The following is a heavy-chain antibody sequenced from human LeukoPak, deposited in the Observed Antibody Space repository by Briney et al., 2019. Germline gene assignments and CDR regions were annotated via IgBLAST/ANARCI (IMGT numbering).Heavy chain of an antibody. J-gene: IGHJ6*03. Sequence: PGGSLRLSCAASGFTFDDYGMSWVRQGPGKGLEWVAGIDWNGGNTAYADSVKGRFTISRDNAKNSLYLQMNSLRAEDTAVFYCARGGGSRAYFYYSMDVWGKGTTVSVSS. V-gene: IGHV3-20*04. CDR1: GFTFDDYG. CDR3: ARGGGSRAYFYYSMDV. CDR2: IDWNGGNT. D-gene: IGHD2-15*01.